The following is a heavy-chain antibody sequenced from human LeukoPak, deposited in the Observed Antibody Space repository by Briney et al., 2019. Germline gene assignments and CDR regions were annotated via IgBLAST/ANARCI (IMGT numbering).Heavy chain of an antibody. Sequence: SETLSLTCTVSGGSISSYYWSWIRQPPGKGLEWIGYIYYSGSTNYDPSLKSRVTISVDTSKNQFSLKLSSVTAADTAVYYCARVRVAVAGIDYWGRGTLVTVSS. CDR1: GGSISSYY. J-gene: IGHJ4*01. D-gene: IGHD6-19*01. CDR2: IYYSGST. V-gene: IGHV4-59*01. CDR3: ARVRVAVAGIDY.